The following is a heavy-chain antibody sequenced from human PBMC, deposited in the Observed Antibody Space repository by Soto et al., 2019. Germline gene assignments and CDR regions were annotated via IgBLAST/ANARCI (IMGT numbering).Heavy chain of an antibody. D-gene: IGHD6-19*01. CDR2: IRSKAYGGTT. V-gene: IGHV3-49*03. J-gene: IGHJ4*02. CDR1: GFTFGDYA. Sequence: GGSLRLSCTASGFTFGDYAMSWFRQAPGKGLEWVGFIRSKAYGGTTEYAASVKGRFTISRDDSKSIAYLQMNSLKTEDTAVYYCTRDQAIAVAGTVDFDYWGQGXLVTVYS. CDR3: TRDQAIAVAGTVDFDY.